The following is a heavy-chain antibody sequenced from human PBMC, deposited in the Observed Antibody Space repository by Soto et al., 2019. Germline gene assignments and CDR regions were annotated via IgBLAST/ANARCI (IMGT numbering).Heavy chain of an antibody. J-gene: IGHJ4*02. CDR1: GGSFSGYC. V-gene: IGHV4-34*01. Sequence: SGTLSLTFAVSGGSFSGYCRSWIRQPPGKGLEWIGETNHSGSTNYNPSLKSRVTISVDTSKNQFSLKLSSVTAAATAVYYCARGYSYGCIDYWGQGTLVTVSA. CDR3: ARGYSYGCIDY. CDR2: TNHSGST. D-gene: IGHD5-18*01.